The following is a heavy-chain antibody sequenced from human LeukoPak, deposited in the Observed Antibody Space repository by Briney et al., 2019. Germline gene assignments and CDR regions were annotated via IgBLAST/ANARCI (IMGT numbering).Heavy chain of an antibody. V-gene: IGHV4-4*07. J-gene: IGHJ4*02. CDR3: ARDGGSSFPGVVWF. CDR2: INTSGST. Sequence: SDTLSLTCTVSGDSISSYYGSWIRQPAGKGLEWVGRINTSGSTNYSPSLKSRVTMSVDTSKNQFSLKLTSVTAADTAVYYCARDGGSSFPGVVWFWGQGTLVTVSS. D-gene: IGHD6-6*01. CDR1: GDSISSYY.